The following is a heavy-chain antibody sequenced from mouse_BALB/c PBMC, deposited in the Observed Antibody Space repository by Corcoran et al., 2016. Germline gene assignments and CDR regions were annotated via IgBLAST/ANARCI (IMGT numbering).Heavy chain of an antibody. CDR1: GYSFTSYY. CDR3: AKTARATYYFDY. CDR2: IFPGSGNT. D-gene: IGHD3-2*01. V-gene: IGHV1-66*01. J-gene: IGHJ2*01. Sequence: QVQLQQSGPELVKPGASVKISCKASGYSFTSYYIHWVKQRPGQGLEWIGGIFPGSGNTKYNEKFKGKATLTADTSSSTAYMQLSSLTSEDSAVYFCAKTARATYYFDYWGQGTTLTVSS.